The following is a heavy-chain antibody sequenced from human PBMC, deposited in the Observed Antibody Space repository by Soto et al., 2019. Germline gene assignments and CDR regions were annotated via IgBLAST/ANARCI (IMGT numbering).Heavy chain of an antibody. Sequence: QVQLQESGPGLVKPSETLSLTCSVSSGSISTYYWSWIRQPPGKGLEWIGYILYSGSTNYNPSLKSRVTVSLHKTMYQFSLKLWSVTAADKAVIYCTNSGRIFLVSGPDIWYFDLSGRGTVVTVSS. CDR1: SGSISTYY. CDR2: ILYSGST. V-gene: IGHV4-59*01. D-gene: IGHD3-10*01. CDR3: TNSGRIFLVSGPDIWYFDL. J-gene: IGHJ2*01.